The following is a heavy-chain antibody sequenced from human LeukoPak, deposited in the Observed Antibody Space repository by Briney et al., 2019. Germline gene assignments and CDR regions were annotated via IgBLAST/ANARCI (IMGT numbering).Heavy chain of an antibody. CDR1: GFTFSSYS. Sequence: GGSLRLSCAASGFTFSSYSMNWVRQAPGKGLEWVSSISSSSSYIYYADSVRGRFTISRDNAKNSLYLLMNSLRAEDTAVYYCARDGLAAATLHWCFDLWGRGTLVTVSS. CDR2: ISSSSSYI. D-gene: IGHD6-25*01. J-gene: IGHJ2*01. V-gene: IGHV3-21*01. CDR3: ARDGLAAATLHWCFDL.